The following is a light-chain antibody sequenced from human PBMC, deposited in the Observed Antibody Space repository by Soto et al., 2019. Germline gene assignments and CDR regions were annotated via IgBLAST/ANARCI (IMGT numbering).Light chain of an antibody. CDR2: GAS. Sequence: EIVLTQSPGTLSLSPGERATLSCRASQSVSSSYLAWYQQKPGQAPRLLIYGASSRATGIPDRFSGSGSGTDXXXXXXXXXXXXXXXYYCQQYGSSLPITFGQGTRLEIK. CDR3: QQYGSSLPIT. CDR1: QSVSSSY. V-gene: IGKV3-20*01. J-gene: IGKJ5*01.